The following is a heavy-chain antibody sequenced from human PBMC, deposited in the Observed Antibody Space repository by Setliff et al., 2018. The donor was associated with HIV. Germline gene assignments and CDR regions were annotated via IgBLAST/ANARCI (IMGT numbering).Heavy chain of an antibody. Sequence: ASVKVSCKASGDTLTGYYIHWVRQAPGQGLEWMGWINPNSGGTKFAQKFQGRVTLTWDTSSSIGYIEVRSLRSDDTAVFYCARDDHYLDMGSIYSDWYFGLWGRGTPVTVSS. J-gene: IGHJ2*01. V-gene: IGHV1-2*02. D-gene: IGHD3-10*01. CDR1: GDTLTGYY. CDR2: INPNSGGT. CDR3: ARDDHYLDMGSIYSDWYFGL.